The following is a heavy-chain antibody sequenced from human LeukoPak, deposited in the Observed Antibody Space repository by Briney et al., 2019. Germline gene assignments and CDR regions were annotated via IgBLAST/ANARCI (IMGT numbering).Heavy chain of an antibody. CDR3: ARLIAARWFDP. J-gene: IGHJ5*02. CDR2: IYTSGST. V-gene: IGHV4-4*09. CDR1: GGSIRSYY. Sequence: SETLSLTCTVSGGSIRSYYWSWIRQPPGKGLEWIGYIYTSGSTNYNPSLKSRVTISVDTSKNQFSLKLSSVTAADTAVYYCARLIAARWFDPWGQGTLVTVSS. D-gene: IGHD6-6*01.